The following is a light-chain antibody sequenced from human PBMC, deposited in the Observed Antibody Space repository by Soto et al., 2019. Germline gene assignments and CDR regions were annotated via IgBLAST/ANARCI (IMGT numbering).Light chain of an antibody. CDR2: DAS. CDR3: QQYDQFPGT. V-gene: IGKV1-5*01. CDR1: QSLGTW. Sequence: DILMTQSPSTLSASVGDRVTITCRASQSLGTWLAWYQQKPGKAPKLVIYDASSLESGVPSRFSGSGSDTEFTLTISGLQPDDLATYYCQQYDQFPGTFGQGTKVEIK. J-gene: IGKJ1*01.